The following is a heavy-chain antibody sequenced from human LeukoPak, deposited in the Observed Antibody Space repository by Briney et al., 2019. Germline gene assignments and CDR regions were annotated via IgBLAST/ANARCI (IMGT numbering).Heavy chain of an antibody. D-gene: IGHD2-2*01. CDR3: ARDSQDIVVVPAAMLNNYYYGMDV. CDR1: GFTFGKYW. CDR2: IKLDGSEK. Sequence: GGSLRLSCVASGFTFGKYWMSWVRQAPGKGLEWVANIKLDGSEKNYVDSVKGRFTISRDNTKNSLYLQMNSLRAEDTAVFYCARDSQDIVVVPAAMLNNYYYGMDVWGQGTTVTVSS. V-gene: IGHV3-7*03. J-gene: IGHJ6*02.